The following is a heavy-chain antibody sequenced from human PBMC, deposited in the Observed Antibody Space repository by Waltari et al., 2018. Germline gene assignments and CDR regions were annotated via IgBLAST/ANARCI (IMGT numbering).Heavy chain of an antibody. D-gene: IGHD3-9*01. J-gene: IGHJ4*02. V-gene: IGHV1-69-2*01. Sequence: EVQLVQSGAEVKKPGATVKISCKVSGYTCSDYYMHWVQQAPGKGLEGMGLVDPEDGETRYAEKSQGRVTIPADTSPYPAYMVLSSLRSDNTPVYYCATVARLRAILSLWGQGTLVTLSS. CDR2: VDPEDGET. CDR1: GYTCSDYY. CDR3: ATVARLRAILSL.